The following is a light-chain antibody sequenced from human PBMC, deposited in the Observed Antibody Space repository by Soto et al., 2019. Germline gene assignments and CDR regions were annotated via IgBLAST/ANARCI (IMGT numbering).Light chain of an antibody. CDR3: SSYAGSNTYV. CDR1: SSDVGAYNY. Sequence: QSALTQPPSASGSPGQSVTISCTGTSSDVGAYNYVSWYQQHPGKAPKLMIYEVSKRPSGVPDRFSGSKSGNTASLTVSGLQAEDETDYYCSSYAGSNTYVFGTRTKLTVL. CDR2: EVS. V-gene: IGLV2-8*01. J-gene: IGLJ1*01.